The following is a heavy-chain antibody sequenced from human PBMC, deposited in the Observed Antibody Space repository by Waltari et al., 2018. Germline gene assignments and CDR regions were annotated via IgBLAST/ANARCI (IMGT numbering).Heavy chain of an antibody. D-gene: IGHD2-15*01. Sequence: QLQLQQSGPGLVKPSEFLYLTCTVSGDSMSSSYWLSWVRQSPKKGLEWIGQINRSGRTNYHPAFESRVIVSIDSSNNQFSLKLLSATAADTAVYYCARDRGRGIYLDTWGQGTLVTVSP. CDR1: GDSMSSSYW. CDR3: ARDRGRGIYLDT. CDR2: INRSGRT. J-gene: IGHJ4*02. V-gene: IGHV4-4*02.